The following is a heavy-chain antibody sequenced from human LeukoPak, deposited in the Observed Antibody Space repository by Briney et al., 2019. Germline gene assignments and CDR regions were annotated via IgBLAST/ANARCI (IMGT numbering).Heavy chain of an antibody. CDR3: ARDPPAPGGCFDP. CDR1: GFTFSSYS. D-gene: IGHD4-23*01. Sequence: GGSLRLSCAASGFTFSSYSMNWVRQAPGKGLEWVSYISSSSSTINYADSVKGRFTISRDNAKNSLYLQIDSLRAEDTAVYFCARDPPAPGGCFDPWGQGTLVTVSS. V-gene: IGHV3-48*04. CDR2: ISSSSSTI. J-gene: IGHJ5*02.